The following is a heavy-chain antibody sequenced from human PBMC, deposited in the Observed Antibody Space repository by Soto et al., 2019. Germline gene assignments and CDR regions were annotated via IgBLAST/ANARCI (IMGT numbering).Heavy chain of an antibody. CDR2: IYYSGST. D-gene: IGHD3-22*01. J-gene: IGHJ4*02. CDR1: GGSVSSGSYY. V-gene: IGHV4-61*01. Sequence: LSLTCTVSGGSVSSGSYYWSWIRQPPGKGLEWIGYIYYSGSTNYNPSLKSRVTISVDTSKNQFSLKLSSVTAADTAVYYCARSEWLLPSLFDYWGQGTLVTVSS. CDR3: ARSEWLLPSLFDY.